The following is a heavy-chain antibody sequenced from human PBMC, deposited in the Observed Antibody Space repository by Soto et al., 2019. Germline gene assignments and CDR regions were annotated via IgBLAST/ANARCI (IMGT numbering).Heavy chain of an antibody. D-gene: IGHD3-22*01. CDR2: ISSTGLYT. CDR3: TKSWLFEKNWFDP. CDR1: GFSLTTYG. Sequence: GSLRLSCAASGFSLTTYGMSWVRQAPGKGLEWVSDISSTGLYTYLADSVKGRFTISRDNSKNTLYLQMNSLRVDDTAVYFCTKSWLFEKNWFDPWGQGTLVTVSS. V-gene: IGHV3-23*01. J-gene: IGHJ5*02.